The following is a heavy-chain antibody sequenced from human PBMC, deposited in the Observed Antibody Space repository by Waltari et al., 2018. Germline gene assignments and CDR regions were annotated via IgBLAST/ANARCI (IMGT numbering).Heavy chain of an antibody. CDR3: ARDSSRSSYYYYGMDV. V-gene: IGHV3-66*01. D-gene: IGHD2-15*01. CDR1: GFTVSSNY. CDR2: IYSGGRT. Sequence: EVQLVESGGGLVQPGGSLRLSCAASGFTVSSNYMSWVRQAPGKGRGGFSVIYSGGRTYYSDSVKGRFTISRDNSKNTLYLQMNSLRAEDTAVYYCARDSSRSSYYYYGMDVWGQGTTVTVSS. J-gene: IGHJ6*02.